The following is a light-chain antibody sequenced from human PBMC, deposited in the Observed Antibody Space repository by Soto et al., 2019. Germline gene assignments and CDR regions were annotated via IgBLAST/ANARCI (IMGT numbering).Light chain of an antibody. V-gene: IGLV2-8*01. CDR1: KSDIGVYDF. Sequence: QTVLTEAPSASGSPGQSVTISCTVAKSDIGVYDFVSWYQHHPGKAPRLIIYEVVQRPSGVPDRFSGSKSGNTASLTVSGLQAADEADYFCKSYAGSNTYVFGSGTKVTVL. CDR3: KSYAGSNTYV. CDR2: EVV. J-gene: IGLJ1*01.